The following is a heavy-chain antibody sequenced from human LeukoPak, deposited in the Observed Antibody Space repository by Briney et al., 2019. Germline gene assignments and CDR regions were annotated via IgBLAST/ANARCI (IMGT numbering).Heavy chain of an antibody. Sequence: SVKVSCKASGVTFSSYAISWVRQAPGQGLEWMGGIIPIFGTANYAQKFQGRVTITADESTSTAYMELSSLRSEDTAVYYCARASSGWYYFDYWGQGTLVTVSS. D-gene: IGHD6-19*01. CDR1: GVTFSSYA. CDR3: ARASSGWYYFDY. V-gene: IGHV1-69*13. J-gene: IGHJ4*02. CDR2: IIPIFGTA.